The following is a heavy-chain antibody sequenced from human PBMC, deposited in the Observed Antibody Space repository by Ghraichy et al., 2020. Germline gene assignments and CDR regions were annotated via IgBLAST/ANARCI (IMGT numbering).Heavy chain of an antibody. CDR1: GGSISSYY. D-gene: IGHD6-19*01. CDR3: ATGGAVAGGAFDI. CDR2: IYTSGST. V-gene: IGHV4-4*09. J-gene: IGHJ3*02. Sequence: SETLSLTCTVSGGSISSYYWSWIRQPPGKGLEWIGYIYTSGSTNYNPSLKSRVTISVDTSKNQFSLKLSSVTAADTAVYYCATGGAVAGGAFDIWGQGTMVTVSS.